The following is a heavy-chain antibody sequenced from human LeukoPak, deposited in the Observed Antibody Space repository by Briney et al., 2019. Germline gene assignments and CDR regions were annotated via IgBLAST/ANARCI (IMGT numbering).Heavy chain of an antibody. V-gene: IGHV1-2*02. Sequence: ASVKVSCKASGYTFTDYYMHWVRQAPGQGLEWMGWVIPSSGGTTFAEKFQDRVAMTRDTSPSTAYMELTRLTSDDTAVYYCAPFNHDQNMFDQWGQGTLVTVSS. D-gene: IGHD2/OR15-2a*01. CDR1: GYTFTDYY. CDR2: VIPSSGGT. J-gene: IGHJ4*02. CDR3: APFNHDQNMFDQ.